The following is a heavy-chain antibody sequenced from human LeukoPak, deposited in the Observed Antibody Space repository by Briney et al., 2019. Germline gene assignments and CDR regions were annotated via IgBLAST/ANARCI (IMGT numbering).Heavy chain of an antibody. Sequence: GGSLRLSCAASGFTFSSYWMSWVRQDPGKGLEWVANIKQDGSEKYYVDSVKGRFTISRDNAKNSLYLQMNSLRAEDTAVYYCARGGYQLLFPFDYWGQGTLVTVSS. CDR3: ARGGYQLLFPFDY. J-gene: IGHJ4*02. V-gene: IGHV3-7*04. CDR2: IKQDGSEK. CDR1: GFTFSSYW. D-gene: IGHD2-2*01.